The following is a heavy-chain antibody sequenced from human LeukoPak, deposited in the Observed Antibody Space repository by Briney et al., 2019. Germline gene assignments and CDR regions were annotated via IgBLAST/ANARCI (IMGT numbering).Heavy chain of an antibody. J-gene: IGHJ4*02. CDR3: ARELPRGEVDDFDY. V-gene: IGHV4-61*02. CDR1: GGSISSGFHY. D-gene: IGHD3-16*01. CDR2: IYTSGST. Sequence: SETLSLTCTVSGGSISSGFHYWSWIRQPAGKGLEWIGRIYTSGSTNYDPSLKSRISISVDTSKNQFSLKLTSVTAVDTAVYYCARELPRGEVDDFDYWGQGTLVTVSS.